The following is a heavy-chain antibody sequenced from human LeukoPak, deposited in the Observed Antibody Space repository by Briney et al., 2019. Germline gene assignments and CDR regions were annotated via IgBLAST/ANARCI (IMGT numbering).Heavy chain of an antibody. Sequence: PGGSLRLSCAASGFTFSSYAMHWDRQAPGKGLEWVAVISYDGSNKYYADSVKGRFTISRDNSMNTLYLQMNSLRAEDTAVYYCARDNYDSSGYPDYWGQGTLVTVSP. CDR3: ARDNYDSSGYPDY. D-gene: IGHD3-22*01. CDR1: GFTFSSYA. V-gene: IGHV3-30-3*01. CDR2: ISYDGSNK. J-gene: IGHJ4*02.